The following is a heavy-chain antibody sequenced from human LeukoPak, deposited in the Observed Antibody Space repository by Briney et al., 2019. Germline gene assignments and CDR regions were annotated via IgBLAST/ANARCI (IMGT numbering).Heavy chain of an antibody. CDR1: GGSISSYY. V-gene: IGHV3-53*01. CDR2: IYSGGST. Sequence: ETLSLTCTVSGGSISSYYWSWVRQAPGKGLEWVSVIYSGGSTYYADSVKGRFTISRDNSKDTLYLQMNSLRAEDTAVYYCARDSYSSSWYALFDYWGQGTLVTVSS. J-gene: IGHJ4*02. CDR3: ARDSYSSSWYALFDY. D-gene: IGHD6-13*01.